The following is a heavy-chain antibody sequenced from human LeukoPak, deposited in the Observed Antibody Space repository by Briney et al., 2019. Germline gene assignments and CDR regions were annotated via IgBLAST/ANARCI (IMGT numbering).Heavy chain of an antibody. CDR2: ISSSGTSI. CDR1: GFTFNNYA. Sequence: PGGSLRLSCAASGFTFNNYAMSWVRQAPGKGLEWVSCISSSGTSIYYADSVKGRFTISRDNAKNSLYLQMNSLRAEDTAVYYCARDVQGYGYSYDWHYFDYWGQGTLITVSS. J-gene: IGHJ4*02. D-gene: IGHD5-18*01. V-gene: IGHV3-11*01. CDR3: ARDVQGYGYSYDWHYFDY.